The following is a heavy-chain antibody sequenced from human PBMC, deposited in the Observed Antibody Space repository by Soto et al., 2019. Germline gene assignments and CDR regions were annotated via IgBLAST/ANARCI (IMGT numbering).Heavy chain of an antibody. V-gene: IGHV3-33*01. CDR3: ARELGYCSSTSCYKGYYGMDV. J-gene: IGHJ6*02. CDR1: GYTFSSYG. CDR2: IWYDGSNK. D-gene: IGHD2-2*02. Sequence: GGSLRLSCAASGYTFSSYGMHWVRQAPGKGLEWVAVIWYDGSNKYYADSVKGRFIISRDNSKNTLYLQMNSLRAEDTAVYYCARELGYCSSTSCYKGYYGMDVWGPGTTVTVSS.